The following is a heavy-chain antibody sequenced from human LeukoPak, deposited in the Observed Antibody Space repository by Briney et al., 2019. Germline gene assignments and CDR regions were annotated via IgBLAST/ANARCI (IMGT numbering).Heavy chain of an antibody. CDR1: GFTFSSYG. CDR2: IRYDGSNK. Sequence: QPGGSLRLSCAASGFTFSSYGMRWVRQAPGKRLEWVAFIRYDGSNKYYADSVEGRFTISRDNSKNTLYLQMPSLRAEDTAVYYCAKDPRVVVPAAISYYFDYWGQGTLVTVSS. CDR3: AKDPRVVVPAAISYYFDY. J-gene: IGHJ4*02. V-gene: IGHV3-30*02. D-gene: IGHD2-2*02.